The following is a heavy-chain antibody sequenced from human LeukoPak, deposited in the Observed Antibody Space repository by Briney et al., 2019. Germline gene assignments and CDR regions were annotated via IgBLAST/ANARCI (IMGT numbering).Heavy chain of an antibody. J-gene: IGHJ1*01. CDR2: INHSGST. Sequence: SETLSLTCAVYGGSFSGYYWSWIRQPPGKGLEWIGEINHSGSTNYNPSLKGRVTISVDKSKNQFSLRLSSVTAADTAVYFCARGGYYDSSGYSAAEYFQHWGQGTLVTVSS. CDR3: ARGGYYDSSGYSAAEYFQH. V-gene: IGHV4-34*01. D-gene: IGHD3-22*01. CDR1: GGSFSGYY.